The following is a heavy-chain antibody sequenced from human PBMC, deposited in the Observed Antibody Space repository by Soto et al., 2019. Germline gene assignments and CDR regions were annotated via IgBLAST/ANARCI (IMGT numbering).Heavy chain of an antibody. CDR2: IYYSGRT. J-gene: IGHJ5*02. D-gene: IGHD2-2*02. V-gene: IGHV4-59*01. CDR1: GGSISSYY. CDR3: ARGYCSSISCYIWDNWFDP. Sequence: QVQLQESGPGLVKPSETLSLTCTVSGGSISSYYWSWIRQPPGKGLEWIGYIYYSGRTNYNPSLKSRVTISVDTSKNQFPLKLSSVTAADTAVYYCARGYCSSISCYIWDNWFDPWGQGTLVTVSS.